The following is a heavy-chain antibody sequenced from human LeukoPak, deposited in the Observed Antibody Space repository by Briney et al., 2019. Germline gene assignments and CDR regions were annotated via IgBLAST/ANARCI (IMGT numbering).Heavy chain of an antibody. V-gene: IGHV4-59*08. CDR2: ISYSERT. CDR1: GGSISPYF. CDR3: ARITNSGLYYFDY. J-gene: IGHJ4*02. D-gene: IGHD5-12*01. Sequence: KTSETLSLTCTVSGGSISPYFWSWIRQPPGKRLEWIGYISYSERTDYNPSLKSRVTISVDTSKNQFSLKLSSVTAADTAVYYCARITNSGLYYFDYWGQGTLVTVSS.